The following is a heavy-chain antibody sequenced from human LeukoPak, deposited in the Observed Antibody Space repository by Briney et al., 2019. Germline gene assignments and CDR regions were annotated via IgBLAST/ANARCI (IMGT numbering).Heavy chain of an antibody. CDR2: IYYSGST. V-gene: IGHV4-59*01. CDR3: ARGARRDGYNFDY. CDR1: GGSISTYY. J-gene: IGHJ4*02. Sequence: SETLSLTCTVSGGSISTYYWTWIRQPPGKGLEWMGYIYYSGSTNYNPSLKSRLTISVDTSKNQSSLKLNSVIAADTAVYYCARGARRDGYNFDYWGQGTLVTVSS. D-gene: IGHD5-24*01.